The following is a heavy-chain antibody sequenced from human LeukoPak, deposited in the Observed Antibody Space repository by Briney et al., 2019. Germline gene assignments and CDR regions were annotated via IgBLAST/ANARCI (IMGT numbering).Heavy chain of an antibody. J-gene: IGHJ4*02. D-gene: IGHD3-3*02. V-gene: IGHV3-74*01. CDR1: GFTFSSYW. CDR2: INSDGSST. CDR3: VRYNSSHFCDY. Sequence: PGGSLRLSCAASGFTFSSYWMHGVRQAPGKELVWVSRINSDGSSTSYADSVKGRFTISRDNATNTLYLQMNSLRAEDTAVYYCVRYNSSHFCDYWGQGTLVTVSS.